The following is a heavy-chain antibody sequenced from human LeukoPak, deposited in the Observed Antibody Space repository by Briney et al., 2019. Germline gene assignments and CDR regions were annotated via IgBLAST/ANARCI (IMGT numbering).Heavy chain of an antibody. V-gene: IGHV3-48*04. D-gene: IGHD3-22*01. CDR1: GFTFSSYS. Sequence: GGSLRLSCAASGFTFSSYSMNWVRQAPGKGLEWVSYISSSSSTIYYADSVKGRFTISRDNAKNSLYLQMNSLRAEDTAVYYCARDYPAGYYDSSGYSKGTDYWGQGTLVTVSS. CDR2: ISSSSSTI. J-gene: IGHJ4*02. CDR3: ARDYPAGYYDSSGYSKGTDY.